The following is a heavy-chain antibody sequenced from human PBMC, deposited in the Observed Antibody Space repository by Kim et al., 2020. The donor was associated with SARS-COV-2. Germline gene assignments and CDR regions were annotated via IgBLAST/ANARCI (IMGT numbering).Heavy chain of an antibody. V-gene: IGHV3-30*02. J-gene: IGHJ6*02. D-gene: IGHD3-10*01. Sequence: VKSRLTISRDNSKNTQFRQMNSMKPEETAVYYCAKSVTTRVRFFHYYGMDVWGQGTTVTVSS. CDR3: AKSVTTRVRFFHYYGMDV.